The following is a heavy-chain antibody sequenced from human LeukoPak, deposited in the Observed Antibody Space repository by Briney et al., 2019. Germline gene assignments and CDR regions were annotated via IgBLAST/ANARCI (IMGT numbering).Heavy chain of an antibody. CDR3: AKIDTLGLYYFDY. D-gene: IGHD2-2*02. CDR1: GYTFTDYY. V-gene: IGHV1-2*02. Sequence: ASVKVSCKASGYTFTDYYIHWVRQAPGQGLEWMGWINPNSGDTNFAQKFQGRVTMTRDTSITTAYMELIGMTSDDTAVYYCAKIDTLGLYYFDYWGQGTLVTVSS. CDR2: INPNSGDT. J-gene: IGHJ4*02.